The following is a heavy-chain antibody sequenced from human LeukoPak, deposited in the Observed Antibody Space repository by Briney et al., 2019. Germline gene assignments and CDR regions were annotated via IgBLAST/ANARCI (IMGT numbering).Heavy chain of an antibody. CDR3: AKDKLYRSSWILILDS. D-gene: IGHD6-13*01. Sequence: GSLRLSCAASGFAIADYTMHWVRQVPGKGLEWLSLINRDGSDTYYAESVRGRFTVSRDNSNNSLYLQMSSLTTEDTALYYCAKDKLYRSSWILILDSWGLGTLVTVSS. J-gene: IGHJ4*02. CDR1: GFAIADYT. V-gene: IGHV3-43*01. CDR2: INRDGSDT.